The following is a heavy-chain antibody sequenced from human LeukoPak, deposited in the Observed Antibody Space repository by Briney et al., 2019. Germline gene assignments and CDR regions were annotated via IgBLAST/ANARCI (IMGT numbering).Heavy chain of an antibody. CDR1: GFPFSTYD. CDR3: VKGAHFDY. V-gene: IGHV3-23*01. CDR2: IRGRDGST. Sequence: PGGSLTLSCAASGFPFSTYDMTWGRQAPGKGLEWVSGIRGRDGSTYYAESTKGRFTLSRDNSKNTLFLQMNSLRADDTAVYYCVKGAHFDYWGQGSLVTVSS. J-gene: IGHJ4*02.